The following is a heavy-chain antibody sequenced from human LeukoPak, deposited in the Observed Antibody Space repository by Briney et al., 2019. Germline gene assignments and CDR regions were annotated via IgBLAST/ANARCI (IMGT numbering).Heavy chain of an antibody. V-gene: IGHV1-2*02. Sequence: ASVKVSCKASGYTFTGYYMHWVRQAPGQGLEWMGWINPNSGGTNYAQKFQGRVTMTRDTSISTAYMELSRLRSDDTAVYYCARGPWFGELSPRGHFDYWGQGTLVTVSS. CDR2: INPNSGGT. J-gene: IGHJ4*02. D-gene: IGHD3-10*01. CDR3: ARGPWFGELSPRGHFDY. CDR1: GYTFTGYY.